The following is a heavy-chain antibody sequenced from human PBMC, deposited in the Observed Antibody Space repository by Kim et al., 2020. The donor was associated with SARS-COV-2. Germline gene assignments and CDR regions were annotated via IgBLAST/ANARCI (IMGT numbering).Heavy chain of an antibody. Sequence: VGSLRLSCAASGFTFSSYAMSWVRQAPGKGLEWVSAISGSGGSTYYADSVKGRFTISRDNSKNTLYLQMNSLRAEDTAVYYCAKDPSGDYVWGSYPQPPVDWGQGTLVTVSS. CDR2: ISGSGGST. J-gene: IGHJ4*02. V-gene: IGHV3-23*01. CDR1: GFTFSSYA. D-gene: IGHD3-16*02. CDR3: AKDPSGDYVWGSYPQPPVD.